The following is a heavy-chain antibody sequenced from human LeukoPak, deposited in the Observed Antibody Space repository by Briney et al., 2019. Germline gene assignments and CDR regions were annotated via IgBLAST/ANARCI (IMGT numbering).Heavy chain of an antibody. CDR1: GYTFTGYY. V-gene: IGHV1-2*02. Sequence: ASVKVSCKASGYTFTGYYMHWVRQAPGQGLEWMGWINPNSGGTNYAQKFQGRVTMTRDTSISTAYMELSRLRSDDTAVYYCARESRYYGSGSYFISYYYYGMDVWGQGTTVTVSS. D-gene: IGHD3-10*01. CDR2: INPNSGGT. CDR3: ARESRYYGSGSYFISYYYYGMDV. J-gene: IGHJ6*02.